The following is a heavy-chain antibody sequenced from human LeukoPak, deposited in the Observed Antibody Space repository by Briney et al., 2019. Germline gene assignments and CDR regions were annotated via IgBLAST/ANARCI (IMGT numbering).Heavy chain of an antibody. D-gene: IGHD3-10*01. CDR1: GGSISSGGYY. V-gene: IGHV4-31*03. CDR3: ARVRYYGTGSNNFDY. J-gene: IGHJ4*02. Sequence: SETLSLTCTVSGGSISSGGYYWSWIRQHPGKGLEWIGYIYYSGSTYYNPSLKSRVTISVDTSKNQFSLKLSSVTAADTAVYYCARVRYYGTGSNNFDYWGQGTLVTVSS. CDR2: IYYSGST.